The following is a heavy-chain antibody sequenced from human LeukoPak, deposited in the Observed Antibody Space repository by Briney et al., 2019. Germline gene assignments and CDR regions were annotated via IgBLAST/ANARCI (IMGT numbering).Heavy chain of an antibody. D-gene: IGHD1-7*01. V-gene: IGHV2-26*01. CDR1: GYSISNGYYW. CDR2: IFSNDEK. J-gene: IGHJ4*02. Sequence: ETLSLTCAVSGYSISNGYYWVWIRQPPGKALEWLAHIFSNDEKSYSTSLKSRLTISKDTSKSQVVLTMTNMDPVDTATYYCARMELPHYYFDYWGQGTLVTVSS. CDR3: ARMELPHYYFDY.